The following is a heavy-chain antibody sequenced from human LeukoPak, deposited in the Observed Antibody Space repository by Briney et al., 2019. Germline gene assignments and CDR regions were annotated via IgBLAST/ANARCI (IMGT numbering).Heavy chain of an antibody. Sequence: PGGSLRLSCAASGFTFSKSWMTWVRQAPGKGLEWVANMSHDGSEMYYVDSVKGRFTISRDNAKNSLYLQMNSLRAEDTAVYYCATKVTSYSSSWYDAFDIWGQGTMVTVSS. D-gene: IGHD6-13*01. V-gene: IGHV3-7*01. CDR3: ATKVTSYSSSWYDAFDI. CDR1: GFTFSKSW. J-gene: IGHJ3*02. CDR2: MSHDGSEM.